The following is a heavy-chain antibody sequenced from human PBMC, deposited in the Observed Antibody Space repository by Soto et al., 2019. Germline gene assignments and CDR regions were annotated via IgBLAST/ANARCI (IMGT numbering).Heavy chain of an antibody. CDR2: IYYSGTT. V-gene: IGHV4-39*01. Sequence: QLQLQESGPGLVKPSETLSLTCTVSGGSISSNSYYWAWIRQPPGKGLEWIGNIYYSGTTYYNPSLKSRVTIPVDTSKNQFSLQLSSVTAADTAVYYCARHKGGYYSGVDVWGQGTTVTVSS. CDR1: GGSISSNSYY. J-gene: IGHJ6*02. D-gene: IGHD3-16*01. CDR3: ARHKGGYYSGVDV.